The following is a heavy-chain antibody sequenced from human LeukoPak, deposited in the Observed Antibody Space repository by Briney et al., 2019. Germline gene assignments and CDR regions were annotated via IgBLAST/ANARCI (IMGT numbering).Heavy chain of an antibody. CDR2: IFYTGST. CDR1: GGSISSGNYY. Sequence: PSETLSLTWSVSGGSISSGNYYWICRRQPPRGGRARIAYIFYTGSTNYNPSLKSRVTMSVDTSKNQFSLKLSSVTAADTAFYYCTASYISAFPEIDYWGQGTLVTVSS. CDR3: TASYISAFPEIDY. V-gene: IGHV4-61*01. J-gene: IGHJ4*02. D-gene: IGHD6-19*01.